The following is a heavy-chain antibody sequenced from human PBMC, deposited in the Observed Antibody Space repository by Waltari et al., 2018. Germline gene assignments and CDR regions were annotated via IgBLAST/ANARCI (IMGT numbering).Heavy chain of an antibody. V-gene: IGHV3-23*01. CDR2: INSNGGST. J-gene: IGHJ4*02. D-gene: IGHD1-7*01. CDR3: AKGASNFYFDY. Sequence: EVQLLESGGGLVQPGGSLRLSCAASGFTFSSFAMSWVRQAPGKGLEWVSTINSNGGSTFYADSVKGRFTISRDKSENTLYLQMSSLRAEDTAIYYCAKGASNFYFDYWGQGTLVTVSS. CDR1: GFTFSSFA.